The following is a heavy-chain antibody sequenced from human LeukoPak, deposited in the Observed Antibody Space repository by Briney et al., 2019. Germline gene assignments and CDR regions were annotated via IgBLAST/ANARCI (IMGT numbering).Heavy chain of an antibody. V-gene: IGHV1-69*01. Sequence: GASVKVSCKASGGTFSSYAISWVRQAPGQGLEWMGGIIPIFGTANYAQKFQGRVTITADESTSTAYMELSSLRSEDTAVYYCARGIVVVTAIHPLYYFDYWGQGTLVTVSS. CDR1: GGTFSSYA. J-gene: IGHJ4*02. CDR3: ARGIVVVTAIHPLYYFDY. CDR2: IIPIFGTA. D-gene: IGHD2-21*02.